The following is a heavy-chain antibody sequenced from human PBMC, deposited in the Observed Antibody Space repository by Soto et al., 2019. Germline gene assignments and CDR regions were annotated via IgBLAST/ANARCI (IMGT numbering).Heavy chain of an antibody. V-gene: IGHV4-39*01. Sequence: QLQLQESGPGLVKPSETLSLTCTVSGGSISRSSYFWGWIRQPPGKGLEWIGGLHYSGSTFYSPSLKSRVTISVDTSKNQFSLNLNSVTAADTAVYYCAVLTAVPNYYYYYMDVWGKGTTVTVSS. CDR1: GGSISRSSYF. D-gene: IGHD3-9*01. CDR2: LHYSGST. CDR3: AVLTAVPNYYYYYMDV. J-gene: IGHJ6*03.